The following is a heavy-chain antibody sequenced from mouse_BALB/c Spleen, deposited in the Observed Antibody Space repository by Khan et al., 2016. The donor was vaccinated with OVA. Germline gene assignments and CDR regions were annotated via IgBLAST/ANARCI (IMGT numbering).Heavy chain of an antibody. CDR3: SRPAYDGYYDY. D-gene: IGHD2-3*01. Sequence: QVQLQQSGPELVRPGVSVKISCKGSGFTFTDYAMHWVKQSHAKSLEWIGLISTYSGNTNYNQKFKGKATMTVDKSSSTAYMDIARLTSEDSAIYYCSRPAYDGYYDYWGQGTTLTVSS. CDR1: GFTFTDYA. J-gene: IGHJ2*01. CDR2: ISTYSGNT. V-gene: IGHV1S137*01.